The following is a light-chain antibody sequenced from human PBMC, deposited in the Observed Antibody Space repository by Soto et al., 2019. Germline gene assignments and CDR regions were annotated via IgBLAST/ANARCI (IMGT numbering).Light chain of an antibody. Sequence: SVRNQPASVSGSPGQSSTISCTGTSSDVGAHNFVSWYQQHPGKAPKLMIYEVSNRPSGVSDRFSGSKSGNTASLTISGLQAEDEADYYCNSYTNTAARVFGTGTKVTVL. J-gene: IGLJ1*01. CDR2: EVS. CDR3: NSYTNTAARV. CDR1: SSDVGAHNF. V-gene: IGLV2-14*01.